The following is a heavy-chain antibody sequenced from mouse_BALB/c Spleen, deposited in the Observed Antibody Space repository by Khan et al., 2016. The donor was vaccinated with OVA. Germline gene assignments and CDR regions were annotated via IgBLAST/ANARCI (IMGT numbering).Heavy chain of an antibody. J-gene: IGHJ3*01. CDR1: GFTFSTYG. CDR3: ARLAYYYGSEGFAY. Sequence: EVELVESGGDLVKPGGSLKLSCAASGFTFSTYGMSWVRQTPDKRLEWVATISSGGSYTYYPDSVKGRFTISRDNAKNTLYLQMSSLKSEDKAMYYCARLAYYYGSEGFAYWGQGTLVTVSA. CDR2: ISSGGSYT. V-gene: IGHV5-6*01. D-gene: IGHD1-1*01.